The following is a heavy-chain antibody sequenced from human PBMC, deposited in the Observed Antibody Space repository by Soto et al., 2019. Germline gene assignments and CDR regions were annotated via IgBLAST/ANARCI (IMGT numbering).Heavy chain of an antibody. CDR3: AIQPYYCGSGSCYTPLDY. Sequence: QVQLVQSGAEVKKPGASVKVSCKASGYTFTSYGISWVRQAPGQGLEWMGWISAYNGNTNYAQKLQSRVTMTTDTSKRTAYRELRRLRSDDTAVYYCAIQPYYCGSGSCYTPLDYWGQGTLVTVSS. CDR2: ISAYNGNT. J-gene: IGHJ4*02. V-gene: IGHV1-18*01. D-gene: IGHD3-10*01. CDR1: GYTFTSYG.